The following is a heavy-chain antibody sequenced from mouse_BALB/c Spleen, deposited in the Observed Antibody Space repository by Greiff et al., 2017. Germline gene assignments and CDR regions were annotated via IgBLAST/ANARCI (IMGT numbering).Heavy chain of an antibody. Sequence: QVQLQQSGAELVKPGPSVKLSCKASGYNFTSYWINWVKLRPGQGLEWIGDIYPGSGSTNYNEKFKSKATLTVDTSSSTAYMQLSSLASEDSALYYCARNDYDVWFAYWGQGTLVTVSA. CDR1: GYNFTSYW. CDR2: IYPGSGST. V-gene: IGHV1-55*01. D-gene: IGHD2-4*01. CDR3: ARNDYDVWFAY. J-gene: IGHJ3*01.